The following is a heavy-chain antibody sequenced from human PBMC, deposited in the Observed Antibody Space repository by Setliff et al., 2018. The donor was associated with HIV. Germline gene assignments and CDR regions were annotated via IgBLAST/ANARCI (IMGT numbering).Heavy chain of an antibody. J-gene: IGHJ6*03. V-gene: IGHV4-34*01. CDR1: GGSFSGYY. CDR2: INHSGDT. CDR3: ARGSRQLTIFGVVFKTNYYFMDV. Sequence: SETLSLTCTVSGGSFSGYYWSWIRQPPGKGLEWIGEINHSGDTNYNPSLKSRVTISVDTSKNQFSLTLNSVTAADTAVYYCARGSRQLTIFGVVFKTNYYFMDVWGKGAAVTVSS. D-gene: IGHD3-3*01.